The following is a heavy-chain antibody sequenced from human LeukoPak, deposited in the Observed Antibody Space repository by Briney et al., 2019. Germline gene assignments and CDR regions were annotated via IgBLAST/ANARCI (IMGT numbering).Heavy chain of an antibody. Sequence: GGSLRLSCAASGFTFSSYWMHWVRQAPGKGLEWVSYISSSSSTIYYADSVKSRFTISRDNAKNSLYLQMNSLRAEDTAVYYCARPYLGGQGTLVTVSS. V-gene: IGHV3-48*01. CDR3: ARPYL. CDR2: ISSSSSTI. CDR1: GFTFSSYW. J-gene: IGHJ4*02.